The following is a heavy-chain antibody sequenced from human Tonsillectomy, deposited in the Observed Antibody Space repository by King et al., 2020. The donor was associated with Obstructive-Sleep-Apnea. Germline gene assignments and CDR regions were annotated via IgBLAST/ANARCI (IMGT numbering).Heavy chain of an antibody. J-gene: IGHJ4*02. V-gene: IGHV4-4*07. Sequence: VQLQESGPGLVKPSETLSLTCTVSGNSISSYYWSWIRQPAGKGLEWIGRIYTSGSTTYNPSLKSRVTMSVDTSKSPFSLKLRSVTAADTAVYYCARDHPSIGELSTHWGQGTLVTVSS. CDR2: IYTSGST. D-gene: IGHD3-10*01. CDR1: GNSISSYY. CDR3: ARDHPSIGELSTH.